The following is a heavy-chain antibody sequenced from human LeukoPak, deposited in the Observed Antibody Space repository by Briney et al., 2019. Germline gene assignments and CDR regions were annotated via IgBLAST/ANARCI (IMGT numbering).Heavy chain of an antibody. J-gene: IGHJ5*02. CDR2: INPNSGGQ. Sequence: GASVKVSCKASGYTFTDYHMHWVRQAPGQGLEWMGWINPNSGGQKSAQRFQGRVTMTTDTSINTAYMELSRLRSDDTAMYYCATLGHCPNSTCPEGSAYYDWFDPWGQGTLGTVSS. D-gene: IGHD2-8*01. CDR1: GYTFTDYH. V-gene: IGHV1-2*02. CDR3: ATLGHCPNSTCPEGSAYYDWFDP.